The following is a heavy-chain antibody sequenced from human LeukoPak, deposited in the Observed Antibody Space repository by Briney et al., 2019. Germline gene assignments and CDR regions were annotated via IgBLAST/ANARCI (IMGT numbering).Heavy chain of an antibody. CDR2: IYTSGST. D-gene: IGHD4-17*01. CDR1: GGSISSGSYY. J-gene: IGHJ4*02. V-gene: IGHV4-61*02. CDR3: ARDSTTTVTIFDY. Sequence: SQTLSLTCTVSGGSISSGSYYWSRIRQPAGKGLEWIGRIYTSGSTNYNPSLKSRVTISVDTSKNQFSLKLSSVTAADTAVYYCARDSTTTVTIFDYWGQGTLVTVSS.